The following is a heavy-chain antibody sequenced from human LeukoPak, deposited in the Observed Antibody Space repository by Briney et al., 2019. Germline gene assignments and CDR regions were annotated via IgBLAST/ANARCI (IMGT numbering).Heavy chain of an antibody. CDR1: GFTLSCYS. J-gene: IGHJ4*02. V-gene: IGHV3-30*02. CDR3: AKDRRYSQDY. CDR2: IRYDGSNK. D-gene: IGHD2-15*01. Sequence: PGGSLRLSCTASGFTLSCYSMHWVRQAPGKGLEWVAFIRYDGSNKNYADSAKGRFTISRDNSKNTLYLQMNSLRAEDTAVYYCAKDRRYSQDYWGQGTLVTVSS.